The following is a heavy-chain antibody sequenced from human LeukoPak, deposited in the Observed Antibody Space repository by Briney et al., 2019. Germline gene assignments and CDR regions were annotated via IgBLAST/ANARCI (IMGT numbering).Heavy chain of an antibody. CDR2: INHSGST. V-gene: IGHV4-34*01. D-gene: IGHD2-8*02. CDR1: GGSFSGYY. Sequence: PSETLSLTCAVHGGSFSGYYWTWIRQPPGKGLEWIGEINHSGSTNYNPSLKSRITISVDTSKNQFSLILSSVTAADTAVYYCARGGYWTFDYWGQGTLVTVSP. CDR3: ARGGYWTFDY. J-gene: IGHJ4*02.